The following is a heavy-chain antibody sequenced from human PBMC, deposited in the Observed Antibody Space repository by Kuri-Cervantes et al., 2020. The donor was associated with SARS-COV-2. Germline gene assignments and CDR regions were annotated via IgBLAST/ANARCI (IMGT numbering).Heavy chain of an antibody. D-gene: IGHD2-2*01. CDR3: ARSSVPAEFDY. CDR1: GSTFSDYY. Sequence: GESLKISCAASGSTFSDYYMSWIRQAPGKGLEWVSYISSSGSTIYYADSVKGRFTISRDNAKNSLYLQMNSLRAEDTAVYYCARSSVPAEFDYWGQGTLVTVSS. J-gene: IGHJ4*02. V-gene: IGHV3-11*04. CDR2: ISSSGSTI.